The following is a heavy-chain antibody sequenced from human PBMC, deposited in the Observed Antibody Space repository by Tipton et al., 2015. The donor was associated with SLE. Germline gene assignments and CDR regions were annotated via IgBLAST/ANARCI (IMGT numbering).Heavy chain of an antibody. CDR1: GGSISSYY. D-gene: IGHD6-19*01. V-gene: IGHV4-4*07. CDR2: IYTSGST. CDR3: ARSLLSGSGGFDY. Sequence: TLSLTCTVSGGSISSYYWSWFRQPAGKGLEWIGRIYTSGSTNYNPSLKSRVAMSVDTSKNHFSLKLTSVIAADTAVYYCARSLLSGSGGFDYWGQGTLVTVSS. J-gene: IGHJ4*02.